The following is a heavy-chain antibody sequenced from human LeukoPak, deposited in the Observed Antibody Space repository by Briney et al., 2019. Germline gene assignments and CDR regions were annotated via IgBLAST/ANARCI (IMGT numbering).Heavy chain of an antibody. CDR2: IWDDGSYK. CDR3: AGRFSSGEGY. Sequence: GGSLRLSCVASGFSFSHYPMHWVRQAPGKGLEWVAVIWDDGSYKDYGDSVKGRFTISRDNSKNTLYLDMISLRAEDTAVYFCAGRFSSGEGYRGQGTHVTVSS. J-gene: IGHJ4*02. CDR1: GFSFSHYP. V-gene: IGHV3-30*02. D-gene: IGHD6-19*01.